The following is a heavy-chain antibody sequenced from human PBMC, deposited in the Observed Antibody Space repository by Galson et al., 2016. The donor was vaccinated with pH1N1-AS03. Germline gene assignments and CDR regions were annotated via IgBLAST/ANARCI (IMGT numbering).Heavy chain of an antibody. CDR3: ARTVAAGWGYYFDY. J-gene: IGHJ4*02. Sequence: TLSLTCTASGDSIINYYWSWIRQSPGKALEWIGYVYYRGSTNYNPSLKSRVTISVDTSKNQFSLNLGSVTAADTAVYYCARTVAAGWGYYFDYWGQGTLVTVSS. CDR2: VYYRGST. V-gene: IGHV4-59*01. CDR1: GDSIINYY. D-gene: IGHD6-19*01.